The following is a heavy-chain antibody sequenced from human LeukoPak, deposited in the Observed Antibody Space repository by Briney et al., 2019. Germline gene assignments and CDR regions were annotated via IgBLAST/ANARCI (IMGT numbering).Heavy chain of an antibody. D-gene: IGHD3-10*01. CDR3: ARGRAGNYYNHNDY. CDR2: ISGDGSIT. J-gene: IGHJ4*01. V-gene: IGHV3-74*01. CDR1: GFTISGYW. Sequence: GGSLRLPCAASGFTISGYWMHWVRHAPGKGLVWVSRISGDGSITAYADSVKGRFTISRDNAKNTLYLQMNSLRAEDTAVYYCARGRAGNYYNHNDYWGQGTLVTVSS.